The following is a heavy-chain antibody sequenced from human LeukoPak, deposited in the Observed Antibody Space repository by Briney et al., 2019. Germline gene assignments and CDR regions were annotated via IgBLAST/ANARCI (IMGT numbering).Heavy chain of an antibody. J-gene: IGHJ4*02. CDR1: GFTFSIYW. V-gene: IGHV3-7*01. CDR3: ARTDLEWSFFDY. D-gene: IGHD3-3*01. CDR2: IKQDGSEK. Sequence: GGSLRLSCAASGFTFSIYWMSWVRQAPGKGLEWVANIKQDGSEKYYVDSVKGRFTISRDNAKNSLYLQMNSLRAEDTAVYYCARTDLEWSFFDYWGQGTLVTVSS.